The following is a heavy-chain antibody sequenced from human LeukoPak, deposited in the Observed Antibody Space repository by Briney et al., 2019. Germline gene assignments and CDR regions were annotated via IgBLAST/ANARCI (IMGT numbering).Heavy chain of an antibody. CDR1: GFTFSSYA. D-gene: IGHD3-10*01. CDR3: AKGRVLLWFGELTPFDY. V-gene: IGHV3-23*01. CDR2: ISGNGGST. J-gene: IGHJ4*02. Sequence: GGSLRLSCAASGFTFSSYAMSWVRQAPGKGLEWVSAISGNGGSTYYADSVKGRFTISRDNSKNTLYLQMNSLRAEDTAVYYCAKGRVLLWFGELTPFDYWGQGTLVTVSS.